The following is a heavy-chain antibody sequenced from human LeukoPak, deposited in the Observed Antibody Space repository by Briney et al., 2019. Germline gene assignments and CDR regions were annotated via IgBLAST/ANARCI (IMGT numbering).Heavy chain of an antibody. D-gene: IGHD3-22*01. V-gene: IGHV4-39*07. CDR3: ARVYYYDSSGYYRDY. CDR1: GGSISSYY. CDR2: IYYSGST. Sequence: SETLSLTCTVSGGSISSYYWSWIRQPPGKGLEWIGSIYYSGSTYYNPSLKSRVTISVDTSKNQFYLKLSSVTAADTAVYYCARVYYYDSSGYYRDYWGQETLVTVSS. J-gene: IGHJ4*02.